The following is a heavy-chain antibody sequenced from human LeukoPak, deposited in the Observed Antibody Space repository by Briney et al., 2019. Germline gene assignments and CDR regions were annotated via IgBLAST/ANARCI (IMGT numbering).Heavy chain of an antibody. CDR1: GGSISSYY. D-gene: IGHD3-22*01. CDR3: AREAYTSGYYY. CDR2: IYTSGST. Sequence: SETLSLTCTVSGGSISSYYWSWIRQPAGKGLEWIGRIYTSGSTNYNPSLKSRVTISVDTSKNQLSLKLSSVTAADTAVYYCAREAYTSGYYYWGQGTLVTVSS. J-gene: IGHJ4*02. V-gene: IGHV4-4*07.